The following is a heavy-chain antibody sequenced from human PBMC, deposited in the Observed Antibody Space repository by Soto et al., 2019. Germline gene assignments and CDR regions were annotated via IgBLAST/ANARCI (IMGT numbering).Heavy chain of an antibody. CDR3: ARLEGPISMIVGGLNWFDP. D-gene: IGHD3-22*01. J-gene: IGHJ5*02. Sequence: GESLKISCKGSGYSFATYWIGWVRQMPGKGLEWMGIIYPGDSDTRNSPSFQGQVTISADKSISTAYLQWSSLKASDTAMYYCARLEGPISMIVGGLNWFDPWGQGTLVTVSS. CDR2: IYPGDSDT. CDR1: GYSFATYW. V-gene: IGHV5-51*01.